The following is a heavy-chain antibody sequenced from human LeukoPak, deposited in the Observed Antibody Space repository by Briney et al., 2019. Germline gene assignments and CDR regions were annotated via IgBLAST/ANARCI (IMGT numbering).Heavy chain of an antibody. D-gene: IGHD2-15*01. J-gene: IGHJ3*02. Sequence: GGSLRLSCAASGFTFSDYYMSWIRPSPGKRLEWVSGISGSGCSTYYADSVKGRFTISTDNSKNTLYLQMNSLSAEDTAVYYCAKDRLHGSFDIWGQGTMVTVSS. CDR1: GFTFSDYY. V-gene: IGHV3-23*01. CDR2: ISGSGCST. CDR3: AKDRLHGSFDI.